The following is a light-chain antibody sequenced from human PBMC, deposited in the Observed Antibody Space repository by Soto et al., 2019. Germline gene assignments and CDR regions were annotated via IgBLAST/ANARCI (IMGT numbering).Light chain of an antibody. Sequence: DIVMTPSPASLAVSLGERATINCKSSQSVLSSSNNKNYLAWYQQKPGQPPKLLIYSASTRASGVPDRFSGSGSETDFTLTISSRQAEDVAVYCCQQYYSTPPWTFGQGTKVDTK. CDR2: SAS. J-gene: IGKJ1*01. CDR3: QQYYSTPPWT. CDR1: QSVLSSSNNKNY. V-gene: IGKV4-1*01.